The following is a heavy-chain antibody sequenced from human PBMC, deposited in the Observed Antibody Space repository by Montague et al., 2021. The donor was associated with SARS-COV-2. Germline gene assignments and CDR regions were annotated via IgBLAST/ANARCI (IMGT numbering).Heavy chain of an antibody. CDR2: LNYSGKY. V-gene: IGHV4-39*01. CDR1: GGSISSGTYY. J-gene: IGHJ2*01. Sequence: SETLSLTCTVYGGSISSGTYYWGWVRQPPGQGLEWIGTLNYSGKYYYNPTLQSRVTISVDTSKNQFSLTVTSVTAADTAVYYCARRAQWQLSWFFDLWGRGALVAVSS. CDR3: ARRAQWQLSWFFDL. D-gene: IGHD6-19*01.